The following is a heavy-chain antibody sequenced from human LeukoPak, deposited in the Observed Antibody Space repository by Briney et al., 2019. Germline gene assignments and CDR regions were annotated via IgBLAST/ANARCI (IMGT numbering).Heavy chain of an antibody. J-gene: IGHJ4*02. CDR2: ISYDGSNK. CDR1: GFTFSSYG. CDR3: AKGWIRGFYFDC. D-gene: IGHD2-2*03. Sequence: GRSLRLSCAASGFTFSSYGMHWVRQAPGKGLEWVAVISYDGSNKYYADSVKGRFTISSDNSKNTLYLQMNSLRAEDTAVYYCAKGWIRGFYFDCWGQGTLVTVSS. V-gene: IGHV3-30*18.